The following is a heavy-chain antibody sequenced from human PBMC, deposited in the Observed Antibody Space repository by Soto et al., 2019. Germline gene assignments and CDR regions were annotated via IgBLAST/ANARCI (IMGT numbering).Heavy chain of an antibody. CDR2: INSDGSST. Sequence: EVQLVESGGGLVQPGGSLRLSCAASGFTFSSYWMHWVRQAPGKGLVWVSRINSDGSSTSYADSVKGRFTISRDNAKNTLYLQMNSLRAEDTAVYYCVSLPIDFHADYWGQGTLVTVSS. CDR1: GFTFSSYW. V-gene: IGHV3-74*01. CDR3: VSLPIDFHADY. J-gene: IGHJ4*02.